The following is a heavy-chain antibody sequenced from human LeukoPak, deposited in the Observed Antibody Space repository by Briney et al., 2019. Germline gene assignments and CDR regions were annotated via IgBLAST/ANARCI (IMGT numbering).Heavy chain of an antibody. CDR2: INHSGST. Sequence: SETLSLTCAVYGGSFSGYYWSWIRQPPGKGLEWIGEINHSGSTNYNPSLKSRVTISVDTSKNQFSLKLSSVTAADTAVYYCARGEYVGATFDYWGQGTLVTVSS. D-gene: IGHD1-26*01. CDR3: ARGEYVGATFDY. V-gene: IGHV4-34*01. CDR1: GGSFSGYY. J-gene: IGHJ4*02.